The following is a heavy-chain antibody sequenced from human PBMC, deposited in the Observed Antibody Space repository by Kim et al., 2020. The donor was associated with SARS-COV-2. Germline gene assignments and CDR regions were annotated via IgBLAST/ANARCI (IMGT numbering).Heavy chain of an antibody. Sequence: ASVKVSCKASGYTFTSYYMHWVRQAPGQGLEWMGIINPSGGSTSYAQKFQGRVTMTRDTSTSTVYMELSSLRSEDTAVYYCARSFSSPTYSSSLNWFDPWGQGTLVTVSS. CDR2: INPSGGST. D-gene: IGHD6-13*01. CDR1: GYTFTSYY. V-gene: IGHV1-46*01. J-gene: IGHJ5*02. CDR3: ARSFSSPTYSSSLNWFDP.